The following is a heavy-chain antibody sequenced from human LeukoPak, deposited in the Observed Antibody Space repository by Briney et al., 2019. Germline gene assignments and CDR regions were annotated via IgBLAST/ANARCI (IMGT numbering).Heavy chain of an antibody. D-gene: IGHD6-19*01. CDR2: IYTSGTT. J-gene: IGHJ6*02. Sequence: SETLSLTCTVSGGSISSYYWSWIRQPAGKGLEWIGRIYTSGTTNSNPSLKSRVTMSVDTSKNQFSLKLSSVTAADTAVYYCARAEVVAGYYYYGMDVWGQGTTVTVSS. CDR1: GGSISSYY. CDR3: ARAEVVAGYYYYGMDV. V-gene: IGHV4-4*07.